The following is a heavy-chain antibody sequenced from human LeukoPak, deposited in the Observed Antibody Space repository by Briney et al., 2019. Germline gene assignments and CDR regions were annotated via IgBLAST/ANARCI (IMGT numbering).Heavy chain of an antibody. Sequence: SETLSLTCTVSGHSMSSAYSWGWLRQPPGKGLEWIGSIFHSGTTYYNPSLKSRVTISLDTSTNQFSLKLTSVTAADTAVYYCATTSYYYDSPDYWGQGTLVTVSS. CDR3: ATTSYYYDSPDY. CDR1: GHSMSSAYS. D-gene: IGHD3-22*01. J-gene: IGHJ4*02. V-gene: IGHV4-38-2*02. CDR2: IFHSGTT.